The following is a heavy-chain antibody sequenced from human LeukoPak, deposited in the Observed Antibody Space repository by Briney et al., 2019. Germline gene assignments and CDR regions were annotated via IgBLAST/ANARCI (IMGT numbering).Heavy chain of an antibody. CDR1: GGSFSGYY. CDR3: ARDLGIAAPCFQH. CDR2: INHSGST. J-gene: IGHJ1*01. D-gene: IGHD6-13*01. Sequence: SETLSLTCAVYGGSFSGYYWSWISQPPGKGLEWIGEINHSGSTNYNPSLKSRVTISVDTSNNQFSLKLSSVTAADTAVYYCARDLGIAAPCFQHWGQGTLVTVSS. V-gene: IGHV4-34*01.